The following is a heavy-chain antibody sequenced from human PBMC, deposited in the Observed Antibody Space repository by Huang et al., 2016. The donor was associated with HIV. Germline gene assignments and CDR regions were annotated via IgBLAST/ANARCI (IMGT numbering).Heavy chain of an antibody. V-gene: IGHV1-69*13. Sequence: QVHLVQSGAEVKKPGSSVKVSCKDSGGTFDSYSITGVRQVAGQGLEWLGGITPFFETTNDAQNFQGRLTITADESTTTTYMELRSLTSEDTAVYYCATVVAFSGGDCSGVCYYMDVWGKGTTVIVSS. J-gene: IGHJ6*03. D-gene: IGHD2-21*02. CDR1: GGTFDSYS. CDR2: ITPFFETT. CDR3: ATVVAFSGGDCSGVCYYMDV.